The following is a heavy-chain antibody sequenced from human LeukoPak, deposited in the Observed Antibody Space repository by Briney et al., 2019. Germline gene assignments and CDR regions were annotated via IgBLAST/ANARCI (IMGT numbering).Heavy chain of an antibody. V-gene: IGHV3-23*01. CDR1: GFTFSSYA. CDR3: AKGIVATISWFDP. Sequence: GGSLSLSCAASGFTFSSYAMSWVRQAPGKGLEWVSAISGSGGSTSYAHSVKGRFTISRDNSKNTLYLQMNSLRAEDTAVYYCAKGIVATISWFDPWGQGTLVTVSS. J-gene: IGHJ5*02. CDR2: ISGSGGST. D-gene: IGHD5-12*01.